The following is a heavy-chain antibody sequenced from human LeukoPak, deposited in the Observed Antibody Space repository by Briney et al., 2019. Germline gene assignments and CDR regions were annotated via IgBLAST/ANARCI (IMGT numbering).Heavy chain of an antibody. CDR3: TRDGSYYYYYYMDV. CDR2: IRSKASGETT. CDR1: GFTFGDYS. Sequence: GGPLRLSCPGSGFTFGDYSMTWVRQAPGKGLEWVGFIRSKASGETTEYAASVKGRFTISRDDSKNVAYLQMNSLKTEDTAVYYCTRDGSYYYYYYMDVWGTGTTVTVSS. J-gene: IGHJ6*03. D-gene: IGHD1-26*01. V-gene: IGHV3-49*04.